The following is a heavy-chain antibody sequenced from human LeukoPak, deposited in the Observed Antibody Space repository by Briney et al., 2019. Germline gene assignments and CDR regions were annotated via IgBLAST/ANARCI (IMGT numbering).Heavy chain of an antibody. CDR3: ARGRRYCTNGVCYKWPYYFDY. D-gene: IGHD2-8*01. V-gene: IGHV1-8*02. J-gene: IGHJ4*02. Sequence: GASVKVSCKASGYIFTDYYIHWVRQAPGQGLEWMGWIIPNSGNTGYAQKFQGRVTMTRNTSISTAYMELSSLRSEDTAVYYCARGRRYCTNGVCYKWPYYFDYWGQGTLVTVSS. CDR1: GYIFTDYY. CDR2: IIPNSGNT.